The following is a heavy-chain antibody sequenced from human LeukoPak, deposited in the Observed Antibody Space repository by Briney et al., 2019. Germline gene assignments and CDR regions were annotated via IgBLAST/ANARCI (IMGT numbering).Heavy chain of an antibody. CDR2: INPNSGGT. V-gene: IGHV1-2*02. Sequence: EASVKVSCKASGYTFTGYYMHWVRQAPGQGLEWMGWINPNSGGTNYAQKFQGRVTMTRDTSISTAYMELSRLRSDDTAVYYCAREDGDLDAFDIWGQGTMVTVSS. D-gene: IGHD4-17*01. CDR3: AREDGDLDAFDI. J-gene: IGHJ3*02. CDR1: GYTFTGYY.